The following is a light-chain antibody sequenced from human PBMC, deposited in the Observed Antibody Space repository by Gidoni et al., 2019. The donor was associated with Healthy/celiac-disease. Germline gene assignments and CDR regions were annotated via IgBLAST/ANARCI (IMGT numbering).Light chain of an antibody. Sequence: EIVMTQSPATLSGSPGERATLSCRASQRVSSNLAWYQQKPGQAPRLLIYGASTRATGIPARFSGSGSGTEFTLTISSLQSEDFAVYYCQQYNNWPSGTFGQGTKVEIK. CDR3: QQYNNWPSGT. V-gene: IGKV3-15*01. J-gene: IGKJ1*01. CDR2: GAS. CDR1: QRVSSN.